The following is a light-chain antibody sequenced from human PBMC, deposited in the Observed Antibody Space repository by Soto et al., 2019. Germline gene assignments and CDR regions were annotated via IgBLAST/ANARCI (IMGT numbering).Light chain of an antibody. V-gene: IGLV1-47*02. CDR2: TNN. CDR1: SSNIGSNY. CDR3: ATWDDRLSGYV. J-gene: IGLJ1*01. Sequence: QSALTQPPSASGTPGQRVTISCSGSSSNIGSNYVYWHQQLPGTAPKLLIYTNNQRPSGVPDRFSGSKSGTSASLAISGLRSGDEADYYCATWDDRLSGYVFGTGTKVTVL.